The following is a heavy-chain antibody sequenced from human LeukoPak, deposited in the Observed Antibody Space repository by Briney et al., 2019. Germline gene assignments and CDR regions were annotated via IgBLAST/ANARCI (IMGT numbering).Heavy chain of an antibody. CDR3: ATDPSLNYYDSSGYFG. Sequence: ASVKVSCKASGGTFSSYAISWVRQAPGKGLEWMGGFDPEDGETIYAQKFQGRVTMTEDTSTDTAYMELSSLRSEDTAVYYCATDPSLNYYDSSGYFGWGQGTLVTVSS. J-gene: IGHJ4*02. CDR1: GGTFSSYA. V-gene: IGHV1-24*01. CDR2: FDPEDGET. D-gene: IGHD3-22*01.